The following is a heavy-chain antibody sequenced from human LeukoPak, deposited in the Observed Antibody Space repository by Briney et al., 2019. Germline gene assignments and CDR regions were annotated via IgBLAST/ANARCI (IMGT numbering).Heavy chain of an antibody. CDR3: ARDAEYSSSPETPSYMDV. V-gene: IGHV3-21*01. CDR1: GFTFSSYS. J-gene: IGHJ6*03. D-gene: IGHD6-6*01. Sequence: GGSLRLSCAASGFTFSSYSMNWVRQAPGKGLEWVSSISRSSSYIYYADSVKGRFTISRDNAKNSLYLQMNSLRAEDTAVYYCARDAEYSSSPETPSYMDVWGKGTTVTVSS. CDR2: ISRSSSYI.